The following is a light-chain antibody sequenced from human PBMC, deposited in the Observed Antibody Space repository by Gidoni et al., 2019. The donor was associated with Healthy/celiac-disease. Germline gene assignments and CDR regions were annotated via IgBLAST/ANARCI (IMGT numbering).Light chain of an antibody. CDR1: QGISSY. CDR2: AAS. V-gene: IGKV1-8*01. CDR3: QQYYSYPPT. J-gene: IGKJ3*01. Sequence: AIRITQSPSSLSASTGDRVTLTCRASQGISSYLAWYQQKPGKAPKLLIYAASTVQSGVPSRFSGSGSGTDFTLTISCLQSEDFATYYCQQYYSYPPTFGPGTKVDIK.